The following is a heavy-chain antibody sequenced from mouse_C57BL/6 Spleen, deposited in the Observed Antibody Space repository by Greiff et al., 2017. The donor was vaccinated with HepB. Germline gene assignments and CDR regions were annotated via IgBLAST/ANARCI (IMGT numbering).Heavy chain of an antibody. CDR2: ISDGGSYT. D-gene: IGHD2-2*01. CDR1: GFTFSSYA. J-gene: IGHJ3*01. CDR3: ARDLGWLPSWCVY. Sequence: EVQLVESGGGLVKPGGSLKLSCAASGFTFSSYAMSWVRQTPEKRLEWVATISDGGSYTYYPDNVKGRFTISRDNAKNNLYLQMSHLKSEDTAMYYCARDLGWLPSWCVYGGQGTLVTVSA. V-gene: IGHV5-4*01.